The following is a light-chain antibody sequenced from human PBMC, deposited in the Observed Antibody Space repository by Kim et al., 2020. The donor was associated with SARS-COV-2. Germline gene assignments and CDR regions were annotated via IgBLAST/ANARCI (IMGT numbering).Light chain of an antibody. Sequence: SVGDRVTVTCRASQSISSWLAWYQQKPGKAPRLLIYKASSLQNGVPSRFSGSGSGTEFTLTISSLQPDDFATYYCQQSYATPLFTFGPGTKVDIK. CDR1: QSISSW. J-gene: IGKJ3*01. V-gene: IGKV1-5*03. CDR2: KAS. CDR3: QQSYATPLFT.